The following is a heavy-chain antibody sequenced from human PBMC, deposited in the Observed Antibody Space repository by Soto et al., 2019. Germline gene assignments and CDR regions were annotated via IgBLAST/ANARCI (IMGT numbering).Heavy chain of an antibody. J-gene: IGHJ3*02. CDR2: IIPMFGTL. Sequence: QLHLVQSGAEVKKPGSSVKVSCNASGGTFSSYTINWVRQAPGQGLEWLGGIIPMFGTLYYAQKFQGRLTIAADSSTSTSYMELSTLRSDDTAVYYCVRNVASSDDAFDIWGQGTMVTVSS. V-gene: IGHV1-69*06. CDR3: VRNVASSDDAFDI. CDR1: GGTFSSYT. D-gene: IGHD6-6*01.